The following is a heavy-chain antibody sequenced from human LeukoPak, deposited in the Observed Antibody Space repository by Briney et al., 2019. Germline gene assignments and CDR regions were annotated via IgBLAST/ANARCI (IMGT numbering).Heavy chain of an antibody. D-gene: IGHD2-2*01. CDR2: ITDNGAHT. CDR3: ATVGGSCSSSNCFAYFAY. J-gene: IGHJ4*02. V-gene: IGHV3-23*01. Sequence: QTGGSLRLSCAASGFTISNSAMTWVRQAPGKGLDWVSIITDNGAHTFYADSVKGRFTISRDTSENTLYLQMNSLRADDTAVYYCATVGGSCSSSNCFAYFAYWGQGTLLTVYS. CDR1: GFTISNSA.